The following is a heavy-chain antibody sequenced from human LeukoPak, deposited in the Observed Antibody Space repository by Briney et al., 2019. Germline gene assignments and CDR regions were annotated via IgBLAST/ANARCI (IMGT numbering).Heavy chain of an antibody. Sequence: GGSLRLSCAASGFTFSRHGMNWVRQAPGKGLEWVSGISPSGDILYYADSVKGQFTISRDNFKNTVYLQMNSLRAEDTAVYYCAKDDRIQTRRYSYNYWGQGALVTVSS. CDR2: ISPSGDIL. J-gene: IGHJ4*02. CDR1: GFTFSRHG. D-gene: IGHD5-18*01. V-gene: IGHV3-23*01. CDR3: AKDDRIQTRRYSYNY.